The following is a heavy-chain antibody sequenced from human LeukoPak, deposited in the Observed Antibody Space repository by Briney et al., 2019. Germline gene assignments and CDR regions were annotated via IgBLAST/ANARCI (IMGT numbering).Heavy chain of an antibody. Sequence: ASVKVSYKASGYNFTSYDIHWVRQATGQGLEWMGWMNPNSGNTGYAQKFQGRVTMTRNTSISTAYMELSSLRSEDTAVYYCVRKQRAAYEIWGQGTRVTVSS. CDR2: MNPNSGNT. CDR1: GYNFTSYD. CDR3: VRKQRAAYEI. J-gene: IGHJ3*01. D-gene: IGHD6-25*01. V-gene: IGHV1-8*01.